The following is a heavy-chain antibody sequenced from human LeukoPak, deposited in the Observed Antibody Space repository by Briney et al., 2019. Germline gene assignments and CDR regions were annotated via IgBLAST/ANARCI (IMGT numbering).Heavy chain of an antibody. CDR3: ARVGNYSGYYYYYYYMDV. CDR1: GGSISSCY. V-gene: IGHV4-59*12. J-gene: IGHJ6*03. D-gene: IGHD5-12*01. Sequence: SETLSLTCTVSGGSISSCYWSWIRQPPGKGLEWIGYIYYSGSTNYNPSLKSRVTISVDTSKNQFSLKLSSVTAADTAVYYCARVGNYSGYYYYYYYMDVWGKGTAVTVSS. CDR2: IYYSGST.